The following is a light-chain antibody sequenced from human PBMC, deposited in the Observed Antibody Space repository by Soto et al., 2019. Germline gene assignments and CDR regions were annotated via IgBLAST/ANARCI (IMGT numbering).Light chain of an antibody. CDR2: GAS. J-gene: IGKJ3*01. Sequence: EIVLTQSPGTLSLSPGERATLSCRASQSVTSTYLGWYQQKPGQAPSLLIYGASSRATGIPDRFSGSGSGTDFTLTISRLEPEDFATYFCQQYDSYSLTFGPGTKVDIK. V-gene: IGKV3-20*01. CDR3: QQYDSYSLT. CDR1: QSVTSTY.